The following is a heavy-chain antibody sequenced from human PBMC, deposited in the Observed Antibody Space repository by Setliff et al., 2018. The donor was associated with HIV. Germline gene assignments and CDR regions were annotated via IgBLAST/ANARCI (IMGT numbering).Heavy chain of an antibody. CDR1: GDSISSHS. D-gene: IGHD2-15*01. V-gene: IGHV4-59*11. Sequence: PSETLSLTCTVSGDSISSHSWSWIRQPPGKGLEWIGTLYHSGSPIYNSSLKSRVTISVDTSKKQFSLKLSSVTAADTAVYYCARATATWLVDNWGQGTLVTVSS. CDR3: ARATATWLVDN. J-gene: IGHJ4*02. CDR2: LYHSGSP.